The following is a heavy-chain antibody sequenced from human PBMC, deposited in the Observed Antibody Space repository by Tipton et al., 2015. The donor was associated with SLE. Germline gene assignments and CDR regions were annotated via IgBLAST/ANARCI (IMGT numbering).Heavy chain of an antibody. Sequence: LRLSCTVSGYSISPYYWSWIRQTPGKGLEWIGYIHSSGTTNYSPSLNSRVTMSVDTSKNQFSLRLTSVTAADSAVYYCAREVYGRFPIWGQGALVTVSS. CDR1: GYSISPYY. V-gene: IGHV4-59*01. CDR3: AREVYGRFPI. J-gene: IGHJ4*02. CDR2: IHSSGTT. D-gene: IGHD3-10*01.